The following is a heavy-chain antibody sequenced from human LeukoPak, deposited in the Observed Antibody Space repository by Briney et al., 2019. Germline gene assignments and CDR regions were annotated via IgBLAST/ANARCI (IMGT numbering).Heavy chain of an antibody. V-gene: IGHV4-34*01. D-gene: IGHD2-15*01. J-gene: IGHJ4*02. Sequence: PSETLSLTCAVYGGSFSGYYWSWVRQPPGKGLEWIGEINHSGSTNYNPSLKSRVTISVDTSKNQFSLKLSSVTAADTAVYYCARYYCSGGSCYLRQYYFDYWGQGTLVTVSS. CDR3: ARYYCSGGSCYLRQYYFDY. CDR2: INHSGST. CDR1: GGSFSGYY.